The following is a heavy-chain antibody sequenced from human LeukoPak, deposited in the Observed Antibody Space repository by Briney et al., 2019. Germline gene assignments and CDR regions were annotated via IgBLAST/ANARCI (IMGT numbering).Heavy chain of an antibody. V-gene: IGHV1-69*13. CDR1: GGTFSSYA. CDR2: IIPIFGTA. D-gene: IGHD2-2*01. J-gene: IGHJ5*02. Sequence: SVNVSCKASGGTFSSYAISWVRQAPGQGLEWMGGIIPIFGTANYAQKFQGRVTITADESTSTAYMELSSLRSEDTAVYYCARGGYCSSTSCPGGANWFDPWGQGTLVTVSS. CDR3: ARGGYCSSTSCPGGANWFDP.